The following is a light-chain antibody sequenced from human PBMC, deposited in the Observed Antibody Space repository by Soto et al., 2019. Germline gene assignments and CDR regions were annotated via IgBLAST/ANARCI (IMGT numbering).Light chain of an antibody. CDR1: QSVSSY. CDR3: QQYKNWLTWT. CDR2: GAS. V-gene: IGKV3-15*01. Sequence: VMTQSPATLSVSPGERATLSCRASQSVSSYLAWYQQRPGQAPRLLIYGASTRATGIPARFSGSGSGTEFTLTISSLRSEDFAVYYCQQYKNWLTWTFGQGTKVDIK. J-gene: IGKJ1*01.